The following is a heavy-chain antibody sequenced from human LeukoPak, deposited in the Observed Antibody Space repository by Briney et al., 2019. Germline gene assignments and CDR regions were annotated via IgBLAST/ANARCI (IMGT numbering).Heavy chain of an antibody. D-gene: IGHD2-2*01. CDR3: ARVASTTCDCPDYFDY. CDR2: ISAYTGNT. Sequence: GASVKVSCKASGYTFTTFGITWVRQAPGQGLEWMGWISAYTGNTNYAPKFQGRVTMTTDTSTSTAHMELRRLTSDDTAVYYCARVASTTCDCPDYFDYWGQGTLVTVSS. J-gene: IGHJ4*02. CDR1: GYTFTTFG. V-gene: IGHV1-18*01.